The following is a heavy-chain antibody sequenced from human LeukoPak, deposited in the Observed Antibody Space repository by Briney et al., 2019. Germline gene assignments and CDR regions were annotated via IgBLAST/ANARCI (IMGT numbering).Heavy chain of an antibody. CDR2: ISGSGGTT. CDR3: AKAGRGYSSSLKGSFDI. V-gene: IGHV3-23*01. CDR1: GFTFSSHA. D-gene: IGHD3-22*01. J-gene: IGHJ3*02. Sequence: GGSLRLSCAASGFTFSSHAMSWVRQAPGKGLEWVSAISGSGGTTYYADSVKCRFTISRDNSKNTLYLQMNSLRAEDTAVYYCAKAGRGYSSSLKGSFDIWGQGTMVTVSS.